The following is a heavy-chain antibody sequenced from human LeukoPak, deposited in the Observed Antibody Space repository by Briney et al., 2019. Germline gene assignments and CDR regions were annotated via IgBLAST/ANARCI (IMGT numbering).Heavy chain of an antibody. D-gene: IGHD3-10*01. Sequence: PSETLSLTCTGSGCSISCYYWSWLRQPPGKGLEWIGHIYYSGSTNYNPFLKSRTTLSHDTSKNQFSLNLTCMTAADTPVYYCSRQEDNRGTVPRGLMMTPPYLDPWGKGSLATVSS. V-gene: IGHV4-59*08. CDR3: SRQEDNRGTVPRGLMMTPPYLDP. J-gene: IGHJ5*02. CDR2: IYYSGST. CDR1: GCSISCYY.